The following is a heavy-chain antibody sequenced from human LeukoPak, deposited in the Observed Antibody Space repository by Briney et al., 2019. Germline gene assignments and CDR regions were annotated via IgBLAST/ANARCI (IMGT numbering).Heavy chain of an antibody. D-gene: IGHD5-12*01. V-gene: IGHV5-51*01. CDR3: ARSGYDFHDAFDI. CDR1: GYSFTSYW. CDR2: IYPGDSDT. Sequence: GESLKIFCKGSGYSFTSYWIGWVRQMPGKGLEWMGIIYPGDSDTRYSPSFQGQVTISADKSISTAYLQWSSLKASDTAMYYCARSGYDFHDAFDIWGQGTMVTVSS. J-gene: IGHJ3*02.